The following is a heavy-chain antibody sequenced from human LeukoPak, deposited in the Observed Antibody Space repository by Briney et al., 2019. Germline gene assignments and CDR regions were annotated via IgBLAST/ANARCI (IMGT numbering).Heavy chain of an antibody. V-gene: IGHV3-33*01. CDR2: IWYDGSNK. CDR3: ARVQEILWFGELLERGAFDI. Sequence: PGGSLRLSCAASGFTSSSYGMHWVRQAPGKGLEWVAVIWYDGSNKYYADSVKGRFTISRDNSKNTLYLQMNSLRAEDTAVYYCARVQEILWFGELLERGAFDIWGQGTMVTVSS. CDR1: GFTSSSYG. J-gene: IGHJ3*02. D-gene: IGHD3-10*01.